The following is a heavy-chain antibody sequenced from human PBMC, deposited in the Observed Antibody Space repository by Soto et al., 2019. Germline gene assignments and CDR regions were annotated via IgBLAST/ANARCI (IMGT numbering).Heavy chain of an antibody. CDR2: INPNSGGT. Sequence: ASVKVSCKASRYTFTGYYMHWVRQAPGQGLEWMGWINPNSGGTNYAQKFQGMVTMTRDTSISTAYMELSRLRSDDTAVYYCASSLRGYSGYDRIFDYWGQGTLVTVSS. V-gene: IGHV1-2*02. CDR1: RYTFTGYY. D-gene: IGHD5-12*01. J-gene: IGHJ4*02. CDR3: ASSLRGYSGYDRIFDY.